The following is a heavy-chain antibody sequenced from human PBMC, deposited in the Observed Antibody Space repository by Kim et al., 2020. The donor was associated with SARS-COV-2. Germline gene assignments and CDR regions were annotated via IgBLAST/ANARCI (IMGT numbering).Heavy chain of an antibody. V-gene: IGHV1-2*02. D-gene: IGHD3-16*02. Sequence: ASVKVSCKTSGYSFKLHTIHWVRQAPGQRLEWMGRINPNSGGTRYAQGFQGRVTMTSDSSISTAYMELSGLRSDDTAIYYCTRILPGSYPPIEAFDLWG. CDR2: INPNSGGT. CDR3: TRILPGSYPPIEAFDL. J-gene: IGHJ3*01. CDR1: GYSFKLHT.